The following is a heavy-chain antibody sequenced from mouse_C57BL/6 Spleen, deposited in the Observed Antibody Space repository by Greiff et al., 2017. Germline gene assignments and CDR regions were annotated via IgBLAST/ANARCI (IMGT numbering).Heavy chain of an antibody. CDR2: ISDGGSYT. D-gene: IGHD1-1*01. CDR1: GFTFSSYA. CDR3: ARDLYYGSSPWFAY. V-gene: IGHV5-4*01. J-gene: IGHJ3*01. Sequence: EVQLVESGGGLVKPGGSLKLSCAASGFTFSSYAMSWVRQTPEKRLEWVATISDGGSYTYYPDNVKGRFTISRDNAKNNLYLQMSHLKSEDTAMYYCARDLYYGSSPWFAYWGQGTLVTVSA.